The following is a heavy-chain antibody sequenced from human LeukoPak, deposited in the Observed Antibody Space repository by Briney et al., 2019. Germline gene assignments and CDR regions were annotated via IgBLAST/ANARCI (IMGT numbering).Heavy chain of an antibody. CDR1: GFTFDDYA. V-gene: IGHV3-9*01. CDR3: AREAAWGNWYFDH. Sequence: PGRSLRLSCAASGFTFDDYAMHWVRQAPGKGLEWVSGISWNSGSIGYADSVKGRFTISRDNAKNSLYLQMNSLRAEDTALYYCAREAAWGNWYFDHWGRGTLVTVSS. J-gene: IGHJ2*01. CDR2: ISWNSGSI. D-gene: IGHD3-16*01.